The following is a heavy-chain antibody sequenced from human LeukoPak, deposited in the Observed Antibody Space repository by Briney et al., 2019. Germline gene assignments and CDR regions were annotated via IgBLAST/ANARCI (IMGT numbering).Heavy chain of an antibody. CDR1: GGSISSYY. CDR2: IYYSGST. V-gene: IGHV4-59*01. Sequence: SETLSLTCTVSGGSISSYYWSWIRQPPGKGLEWIGYIYYSGSTNYNPSLKSRVTISVDTSKNQFSLKLSSVTAADTAVYYCASAGGGSSGWYPYYYYGMDAWGQGTTVTVSS. CDR3: ASAGGGSSGWYPYYYYGMDA. D-gene: IGHD6-19*01. J-gene: IGHJ6*02.